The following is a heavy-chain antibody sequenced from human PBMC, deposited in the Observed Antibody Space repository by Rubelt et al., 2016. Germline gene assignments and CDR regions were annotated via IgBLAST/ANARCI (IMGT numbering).Heavy chain of an antibody. J-gene: IGHJ4*02. CDR2: INHSGST. V-gene: IGHV4-34*01. D-gene: IGHD3-22*01. Sequence: QVQLQQWGAGLLKPSETLSLTCAVYGGSFSGYYWSWIRQPPGKGLEWIGEINHSGSTNYNPSCKSRVTISVETSKNQFSLKLGAVTAADTAVYYCARGTVVVVIFDYWGQGTLVTVSS. CDR3: ARGTVVVVIFDY. CDR1: GGSFSGYY.